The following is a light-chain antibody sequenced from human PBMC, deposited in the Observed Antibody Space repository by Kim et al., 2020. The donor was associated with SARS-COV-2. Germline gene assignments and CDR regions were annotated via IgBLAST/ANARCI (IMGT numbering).Light chain of an antibody. J-gene: IGLJ3*02. CDR3: QSYSSSLSGSWV. Sequence: QSVLTQPPSVSGAPGQRVTISCTGSSSNIGAGYDVHWYQHLPGTAPKLLIYGNSNRPSGVPERFSGSKSGNTASLAITGLQAEDEADYYCQSYSSSLSGSWVFGGGTQLTVL. CDR2: GNS. V-gene: IGLV1-40*01. CDR1: SSNIGAGYD.